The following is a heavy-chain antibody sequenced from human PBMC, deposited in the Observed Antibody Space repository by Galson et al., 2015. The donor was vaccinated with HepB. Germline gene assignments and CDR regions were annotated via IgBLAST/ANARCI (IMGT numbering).Heavy chain of an antibody. Sequence: SLRLSCAASGFTFSSYAMSWVRQAPGKGLEWVSAISGSGGSTYYADSVKGRFTISRDNSKNTLYLQMNSLRAEDTAVYYCAKDGVDTAMVRAINSYYYGMDVWGQGTTVTVSS. CDR1: GFTFSSYA. CDR2: ISGSGGST. J-gene: IGHJ6*02. D-gene: IGHD5-18*01. V-gene: IGHV3-23*01. CDR3: AKDGVDTAMVRAINSYYYGMDV.